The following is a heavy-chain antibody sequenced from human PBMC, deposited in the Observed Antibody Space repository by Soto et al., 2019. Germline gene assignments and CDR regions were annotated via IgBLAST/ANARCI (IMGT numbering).Heavy chain of an antibody. J-gene: IGHJ6*02. D-gene: IGHD6-19*01. CDR3: ARNCALPFAVVGTGVYYYYYGMDV. Sequence: GGSLRLSCAASGFTFSSYWMSWVRQAPGKGLEWVANIKQDGSEKYYVDSVKGRFTISRGNAKNSLYLQMNSLRAEDTAVYYCARNCALPFAVVGTGVYYYYYGMDVWGQGTTVTVSS. CDR2: IKQDGSEK. CDR1: GFTFSSYW. V-gene: IGHV3-7*01.